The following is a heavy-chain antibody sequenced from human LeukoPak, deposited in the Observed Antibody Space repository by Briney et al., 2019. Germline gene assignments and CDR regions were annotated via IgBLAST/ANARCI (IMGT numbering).Heavy chain of an antibody. V-gene: IGHV3-48*03. CDR1: GFTFSSYE. Sequence: GGSLRLSCAASGFTFSSYEMNWVRQAPGKGLEWVSYISSSGSTIYYADSVKGRFTISRDNAKNSLYLQMNSLRAEDTAVYYCARESWFGELLGDAFDIWGQGTMVTVSS. J-gene: IGHJ3*02. CDR3: ARESWFGELLGDAFDI. D-gene: IGHD3-10*01. CDR2: ISSSGSTI.